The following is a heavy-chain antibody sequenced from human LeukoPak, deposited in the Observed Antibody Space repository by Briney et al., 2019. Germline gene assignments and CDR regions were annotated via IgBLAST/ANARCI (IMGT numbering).Heavy chain of an antibody. Sequence: GGSLRLSCAASGFTFSSYVMHWVRQATGKGLEWVSAIGTAGDTYYPGSVKGRFTISRENAKNSLYLQMNSLRAGDTAVYYCARGSSGLYFDYWGQGTLVTVSS. CDR1: GFTFSSYV. CDR2: IGTAGDT. V-gene: IGHV3-13*01. D-gene: IGHD6-19*01. J-gene: IGHJ4*02. CDR3: ARGSSGLYFDY.